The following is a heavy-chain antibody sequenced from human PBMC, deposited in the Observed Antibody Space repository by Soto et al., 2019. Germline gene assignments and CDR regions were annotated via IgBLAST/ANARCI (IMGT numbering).Heavy chain of an antibody. CDR1: GYSFTSYW. CDR2: IDSSDSYT. J-gene: IGHJ6*02. V-gene: IGHV5-10-1*01. D-gene: IGHD3-22*01. Sequence: GESLKISCKGSGYSFTSYWISWVRQMPGKGLEWMVRIDSSDSYTNYSPSFQGHATISADKSISTAYLQWSSLKASDTAMYYCARLGDDSSGYYPYYYGMDVWGQGTTVTVSS. CDR3: ARLGDDSSGYYPYYYGMDV.